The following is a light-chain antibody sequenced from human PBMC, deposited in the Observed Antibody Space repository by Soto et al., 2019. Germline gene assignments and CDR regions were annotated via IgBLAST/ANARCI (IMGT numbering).Light chain of an antibody. CDR2: DAS. Sequence: DIHMTQSPSSLSASVGDRVTITCQASQDISNYLNWYQQKPGKAPKLLIYDASNLETGVPSRFSGSGSGTDFTFTISSLQPEDIATYYCQQYDNLPRWTFGQGTKVDIK. J-gene: IGKJ1*01. V-gene: IGKV1-33*01. CDR3: QQYDNLPRWT. CDR1: QDISNY.